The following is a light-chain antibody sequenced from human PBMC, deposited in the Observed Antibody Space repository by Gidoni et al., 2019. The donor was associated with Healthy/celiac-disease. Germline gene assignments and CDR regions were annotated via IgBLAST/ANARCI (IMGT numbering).Light chain of an antibody. CDR2: WAS. CDR3: QQYYSTPRT. Sequence: DIWMTQAPDRLGVSLGERATINCKSSQSVLYSSNNKNYLAWYQQKPGQPPKLLISWASTRESGVPDRFSGSGSGTDFTLTISSLQAEDVAVYYCQQYYSTPRTFGQGTKVEIK. J-gene: IGKJ1*01. V-gene: IGKV4-1*01. CDR1: QSVLYSSNNKNY.